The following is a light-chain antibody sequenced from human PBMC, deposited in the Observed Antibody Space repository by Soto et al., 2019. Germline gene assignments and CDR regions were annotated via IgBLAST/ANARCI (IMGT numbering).Light chain of an antibody. Sequence: QSVLTQPPSASGTPGQRVTISCSGSSSNIGSNTVNWYQQLPGTAPKLLIYSNNHRPSGVPDRFSDSKSGTSASLAISGLQSEDEADYYCAAWDDSLYGWVFGGGTKLTVL. CDR2: SNN. V-gene: IGLV1-44*01. J-gene: IGLJ3*02. CDR3: AAWDDSLYGWV. CDR1: SSNIGSNT.